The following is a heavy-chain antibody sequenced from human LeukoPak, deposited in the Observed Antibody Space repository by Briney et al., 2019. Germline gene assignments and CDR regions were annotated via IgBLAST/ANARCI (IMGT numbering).Heavy chain of an antibody. J-gene: IGHJ3*02. Sequence: ASVKVSCKASGYTFTSYDINWVRQATGQGLEWMGWMNPNSGNTGYAQKFQGRVTMTRNTSISTAYMELSSLRSEDTAVYYCARGSSEFDAFDIWGQGIMVTVSS. CDR2: MNPNSGNT. CDR3: ARGSSEFDAFDI. CDR1: GYTFTSYD. V-gene: IGHV1-8*01. D-gene: IGHD3-10*01.